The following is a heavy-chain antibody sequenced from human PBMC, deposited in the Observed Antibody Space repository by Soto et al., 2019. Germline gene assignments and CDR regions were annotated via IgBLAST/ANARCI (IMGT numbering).Heavy chain of an antibody. CDR3: ARAGYGRSFDY. D-gene: IGHD5-18*01. CDR2: IYYSGST. Sequence: SETLSLTCTVSGGSISSYYWSWIRQPPGKGLEWIGYIYYSGSTNYNPSLKSRVTISVDTSKNQFSLKLSSVTAADTVVYYCARAGYGRSFDYWGQGTLVTVSS. V-gene: IGHV4-59*01. CDR1: GGSISSYY. J-gene: IGHJ4*02.